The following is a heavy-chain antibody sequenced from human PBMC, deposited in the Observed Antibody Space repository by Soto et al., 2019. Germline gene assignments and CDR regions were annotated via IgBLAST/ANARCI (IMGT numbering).Heavy chain of an antibody. D-gene: IGHD5-12*01. V-gene: IGHV1-2*04. CDR2: INHNSGGT. J-gene: IGHJ4*02. CDR1: GYTFTGYY. Sequence: ASVKVSCQASGYTFTGYYMHWVRQAPGQGLEWMGWINHNSGGTNYAQKFQGWVTMTRDTSISTAYMELSRLRSDDTAVYYCARGYSGYDWFDYWGQGTLVTVSS. CDR3: ARGYSGYDWFDY.